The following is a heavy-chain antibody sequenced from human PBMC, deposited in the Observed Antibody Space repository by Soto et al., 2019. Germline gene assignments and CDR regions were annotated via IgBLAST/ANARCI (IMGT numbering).Heavy chain of an antibody. CDR2: IFPGDSDL. CDR3: ARQANPQWLAPGTFDI. V-gene: IGHV5-51*01. D-gene: IGHD6-19*01. Sequence: PEESLKISCKGSGYTFTSYWVGWVRQMPGKGLEWMGIIFPGDSDLRYSPSFEGHVSISVDKSMNTAYLQWNSLKASDTAMYYCARQANPQWLAPGTFDIWGQGTMVTVSS. J-gene: IGHJ3*02. CDR1: GYTFTSYW.